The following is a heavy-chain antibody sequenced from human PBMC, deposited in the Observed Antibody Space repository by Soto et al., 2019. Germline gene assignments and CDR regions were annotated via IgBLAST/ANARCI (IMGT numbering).Heavy chain of an antibody. CDR1: GFTFTKAW. CDR3: TTDVAVLPPGPRESWYGLGISTV. J-gene: IGHJ4*02. CDR2: IRSKTNGGTA. Sequence: EVHLVESGGGLVKPGGSLRLSCAASGFTFTKAWMNWVRQAPGKGLEWVGRIRSKTNGGTADYAAPVNGRFSFSRDDAASMLYLQMESLKTEDTAVYYCTTDVAVLPPGPRESWYGLGISTVWGRGTRVTVSA. V-gene: IGHV3-15*07. D-gene: IGHD3-10*01.